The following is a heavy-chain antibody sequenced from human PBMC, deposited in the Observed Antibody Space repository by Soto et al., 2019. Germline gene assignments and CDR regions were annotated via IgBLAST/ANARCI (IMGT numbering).Heavy chain of an antibody. V-gene: IGHV4-59*01. Sequence: LSLTCTVSGGSISSYFWSWIRQPPGKGLEWIGYIYYSGNTNYKPSLKSRVTISVDTSKNQFSLKLSSVTAADTAVYYCARVIVGAFDYWGQGTLVTVS. CDR1: GGSISSYF. D-gene: IGHD1-26*01. CDR3: ARVIVGAFDY. CDR2: IYYSGNT. J-gene: IGHJ4*02.